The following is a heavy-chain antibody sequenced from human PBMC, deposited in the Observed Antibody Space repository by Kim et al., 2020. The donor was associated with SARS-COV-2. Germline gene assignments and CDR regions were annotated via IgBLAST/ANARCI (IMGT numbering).Heavy chain of an antibody. CDR1: GYTFTSYG. J-gene: IGHJ4*02. D-gene: IGHD3-9*01. CDR3: ARDVRGLTGYYGIDY. Sequence: ASVKVSCKASGYTFTSYGISWVRQAPGQGLEWMGWISAYNGNTNYAQKLQGRVTMTTDTSTSTAYMELRSLRSDDTAVYYCARDVRGLTGYYGIDYWGQGTLVTVSS. CDR2: ISAYNGNT. V-gene: IGHV1-18*04.